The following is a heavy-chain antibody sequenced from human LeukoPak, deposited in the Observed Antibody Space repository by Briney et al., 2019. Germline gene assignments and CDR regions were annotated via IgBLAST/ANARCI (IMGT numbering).Heavy chain of an antibody. CDR2: ISSSGGNT. CDR3: AKCDFVWGTSRPYYFDY. J-gene: IGHJ4*02. D-gene: IGHD3-16*02. CDR1: GFSLSNYW. V-gene: IGHV3-23*01. Sequence: GGSLRLSCAASGFSLSNYWMNWVRQAPGKGLEWVSAISSSGGNTYFANSVKGRFTISRDNSKSTLYLQMNSLRAEDTAIYYCAKCDFVWGTSRPYYFDYWGQGTLVTVSS.